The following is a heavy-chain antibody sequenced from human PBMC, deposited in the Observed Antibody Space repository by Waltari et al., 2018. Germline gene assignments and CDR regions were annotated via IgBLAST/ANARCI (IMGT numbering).Heavy chain of an antibody. V-gene: IGHV4-61*09. CDR2: IYTSGST. J-gene: IGHJ4*02. Sequence: QVQLQESGPGLVKPSQTLSLTCTVSGGSISSGSYYWSWIRQPAGKGLEWIGYIYTSGSTNYNPSLKSRVTISVDTSKNQFSLKLSSVTAADTAVYYCAREVGDPTHFDYWGQGTLVTVSS. CDR3: AREVGDPTHFDY. D-gene: IGHD1-26*01. CDR1: GGSISSGSYY.